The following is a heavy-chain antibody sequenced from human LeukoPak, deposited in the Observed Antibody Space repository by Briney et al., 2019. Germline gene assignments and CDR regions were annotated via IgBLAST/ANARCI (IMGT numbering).Heavy chain of an antibody. V-gene: IGHV1-69*05. D-gene: IGHD3-3*01. CDR3: ARATYYDFWSGSSGNYFDY. J-gene: IGHJ4*02. CDR1: GGTFSSYA. Sequence: ASVKVSCKASGGTFSSYAISWVRQAPGQGLEWMGGIIPIFGTANYAQKFQGRVTITTDTSTSTAYMELRSLRSDDTAVYYCARATYYDFWSGSSGNYFDYWGQGTLVTVSS. CDR2: IIPIFGTA.